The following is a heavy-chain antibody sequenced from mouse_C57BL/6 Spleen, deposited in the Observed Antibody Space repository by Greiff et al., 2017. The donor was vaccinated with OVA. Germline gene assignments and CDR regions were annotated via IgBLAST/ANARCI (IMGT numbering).Heavy chain of an antibody. CDR3: AGRRDYGSSYGWFAY. Sequence: QVQLQQPGAELVRPGSSVKLSCKASGFTFTSYWMDWVKQRPGQGLEWIGTIYPSDSETHYNQKFKDKATLTVDKSSSTAYMQLISLTSADSAVYSCAGRRDYGSSYGWFAYWGQGTLVTVSA. CDR2: IYPSDSET. V-gene: IGHV1-61*01. J-gene: IGHJ3*01. D-gene: IGHD1-1*01. CDR1: GFTFTSYW.